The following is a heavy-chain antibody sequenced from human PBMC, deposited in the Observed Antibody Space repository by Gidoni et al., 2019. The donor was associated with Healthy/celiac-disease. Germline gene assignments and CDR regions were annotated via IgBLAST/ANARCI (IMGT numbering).Heavy chain of an antibody. CDR2: INHSGST. Sequence: QVQLQQWGAGLLTPSETLSLTCAVYGGSFSGSYWSWIRQPPGKGLEWIGEINHSGSTNYNPSLKSRVTISVDTSKNQFSLKLSSVTAADTAVYYCARARGLRYFDWGSNYYYGMDVWGQGTTVTVSS. CDR3: ARARGLRYFDWGSNYYYGMDV. D-gene: IGHD3-9*01. V-gene: IGHV4-34*01. CDR1: GGSFSGSY. J-gene: IGHJ6*02.